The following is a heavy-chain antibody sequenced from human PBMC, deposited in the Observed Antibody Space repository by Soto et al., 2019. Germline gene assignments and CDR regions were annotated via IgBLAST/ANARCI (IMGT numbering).Heavy chain of an antibody. CDR1: LFSWNSYC. V-gene: IGHV3-74*01. D-gene: IGHD3-10*01. CDR3: ARELLWFGGRDD. J-gene: IGHJ4*02. CDR2: IHSDGSST. Sequence: GTLRLSGAARLFSWNSYCMHWVRNAQGKGLVWVSRIHSDGSSTSYADSVKGRFTISRDNAKNTLYLQMNSLRAEATAVYYCARELLWFGGRDDWGQRPLVIVSS.